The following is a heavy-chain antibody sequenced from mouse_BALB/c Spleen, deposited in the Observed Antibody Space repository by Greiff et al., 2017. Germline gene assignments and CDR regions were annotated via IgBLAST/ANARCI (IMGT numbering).Heavy chain of an antibody. CDR3: ARGLYRYDFDY. V-gene: IGHV1-9*01. CDR2: ILPGSGST. D-gene: IGHD2-14*01. J-gene: IGHJ2*01. CDR1: GYTFSSYW. Sequence: QVQLQQSGAELMKPGASVKISCKATGYTFSSYWIEWVKQRPGHGLEWIGEILPGSGSTNYNEKFKGKATFTADTSSNTAYMQLSSLTSEDSAVYYCARGLYRYDFDYWGQGTTLTVSS.